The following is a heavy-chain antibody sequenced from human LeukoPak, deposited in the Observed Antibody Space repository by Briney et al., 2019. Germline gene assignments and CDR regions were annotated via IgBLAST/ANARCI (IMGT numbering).Heavy chain of an antibody. CDR1: GGSISSYY. D-gene: IGHD6-25*01. Sequence: KPSEPLSLPCTVSGGSISSYYWSRIRQPPGKGLEWIANIYHTGSTNYNPSLSSRVTISIDTAKNQFSLKLTSVTAADTAVYYCARRGRNSSGWQGYLWGQGTLVTVSS. CDR3: ARRGRNSSGWQGYL. J-gene: IGHJ4*02. V-gene: IGHV4-59*01. CDR2: IYHTGST.